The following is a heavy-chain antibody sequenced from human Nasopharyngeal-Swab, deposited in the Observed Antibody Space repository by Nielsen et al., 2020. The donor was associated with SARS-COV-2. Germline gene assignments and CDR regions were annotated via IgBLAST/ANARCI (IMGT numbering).Heavy chain of an antibody. D-gene: IGHD3-22*01. Sequence: SLKISCASSGFTFCSYAMHWVRPAPAKGLEWVPVISYDGSNKYYADSVKGRFTISRDNSKNTLYLQMNSLRAEDTAVYYCARAGGRYYDSGGYYYLASAFDIWGQGTTVTVSS. J-gene: IGHJ3*02. CDR2: ISYDGSNK. CDR3: ARAGGRYYDSGGYYYLASAFDI. CDR1: GFTFCSYA. V-gene: IGHV3-30-3*01.